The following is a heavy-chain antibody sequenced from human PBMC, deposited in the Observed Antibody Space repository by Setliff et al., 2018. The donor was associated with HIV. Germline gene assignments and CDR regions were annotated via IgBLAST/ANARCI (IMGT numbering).Heavy chain of an antibody. V-gene: IGHV1-18*04. Sequence: GASVKVSCKASGYTFTTYGVNWVRQAPGQGLEWMGWINSYNGNTKFAQKFQGRVTMTTDTSTTTAFMELRSLKADDTGIYYCSRSGVPPYYYYYGMDVWGQGTTVTVSS. J-gene: IGHJ6*02. D-gene: IGHD3-10*01. CDR1: GYTFTTYG. CDR3: SRSGVPPYYYYYGMDV. CDR2: INSYNGNT.